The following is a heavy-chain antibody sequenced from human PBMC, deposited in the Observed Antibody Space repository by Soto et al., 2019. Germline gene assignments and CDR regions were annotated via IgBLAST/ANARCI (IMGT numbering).Heavy chain of an antibody. Sequence: EVPVVESGGGLVQPGGSLRLSCAASGFSLSGYEMNWVRQAPGKGLEWLSYISRSGSTRHYADSVKGRFTISRDNAKNSLYLQMISLRVEDTGVYYCARDVTGWHLDYWGQGTLVTVSS. CDR1: GFSLSGYE. V-gene: IGHV3-48*03. CDR3: ARDVTGWHLDY. D-gene: IGHD6-19*01. J-gene: IGHJ4*02. CDR2: ISRSGSTR.